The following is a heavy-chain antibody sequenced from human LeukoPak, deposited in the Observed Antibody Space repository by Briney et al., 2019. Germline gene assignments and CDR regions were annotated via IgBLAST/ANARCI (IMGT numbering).Heavy chain of an antibody. D-gene: IGHD2-2*01. CDR2: IWSGGNYA. J-gene: IGHJ4*02. CDR1: GYTFSWHA. CDR3: ARERDCGSTNCVAYFFDY. V-gene: IGHV3-33*01. Sequence: GGSLRLSCAASGYTFSWHAVHWVRQAPGKGLEWVAQIWSGGNYAYYGDSVKGRFIISRDDSKNTAYLQMNSVRVDDTAVYYCARERDCGSTNCVAYFFDYWGQGTLVTVSS.